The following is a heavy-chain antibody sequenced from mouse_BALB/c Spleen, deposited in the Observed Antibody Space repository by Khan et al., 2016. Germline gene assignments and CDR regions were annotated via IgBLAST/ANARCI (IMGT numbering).Heavy chain of an antibody. CDR2: ILPGSGST. CDR3: ARTDRRGYFDY. Sequence: QVQLQQSGAELMKPGASVKISCKATGYTFSSYWIEWVKQRPGHGLEWIGEILPGSGSTNYNAKFRGKATFTADTSSNTAYMQLSSLTWEDSAVHYCARTDRRGYFDYWGQGTTLTVSS. CDR1: GYTFSSYW. V-gene: IGHV1-9*01. J-gene: IGHJ2*01.